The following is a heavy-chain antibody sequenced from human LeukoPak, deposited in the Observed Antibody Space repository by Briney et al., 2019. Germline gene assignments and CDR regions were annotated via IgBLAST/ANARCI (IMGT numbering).Heavy chain of an antibody. CDR2: INTNTGNP. CDR3: ARDGIRSTSWGNWFDP. CDR1: GYTFTSYA. D-gene: IGHD2-2*01. J-gene: IGHJ5*02. V-gene: IGHV7-4-1*02. Sequence: ASVKVSCKASGYTFTSYAMNWVRQAPGQGLEWMGWINTNTGNPTYAQGFTGRFVFSLDTSVSTAYLQISSLKAEDTAVYYCARDGIRSTSWGNWFDPWVQGTVVTVSS.